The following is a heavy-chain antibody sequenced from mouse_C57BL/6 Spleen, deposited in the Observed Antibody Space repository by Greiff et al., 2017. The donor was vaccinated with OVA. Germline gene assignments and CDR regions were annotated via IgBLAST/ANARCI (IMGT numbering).Heavy chain of an antibody. J-gene: IGHJ1*03. CDR2: INPGSGGT. CDR3: ARLNSRYFDV. Sequence: LVESGAELVRPGTSVKVSCKASGYAFTNYLIEWVKQRPGQGLEWIGVINPGSGGTNYNEKFKGKATLTADKSSSTAYMQLSSLTSEDSAVYFCARLNSRYFDVWGTGTTVTVSS. V-gene: IGHV1-54*01. CDR1: GYAFTNYL.